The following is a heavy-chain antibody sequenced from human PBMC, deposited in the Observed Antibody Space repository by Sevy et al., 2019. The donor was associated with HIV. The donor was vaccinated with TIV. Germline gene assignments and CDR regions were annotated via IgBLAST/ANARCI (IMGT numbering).Heavy chain of an antibody. D-gene: IGHD2-15*01. CDR2: ISGSGGST. CDR1: GFTFSVYW. CDR3: AKGDRTFYGMDV. J-gene: IGHJ6*02. Sequence: GGSLRLSCAASGFTFSVYWMNWVRQAPGKGLEWVSGISGSGGSTYQADSEKGRFTISRDNSKNTLYLQMNSLRAEDTAVYYCAKGDRTFYGMDVWGQGTTVTVSS. V-gene: IGHV3-23*01.